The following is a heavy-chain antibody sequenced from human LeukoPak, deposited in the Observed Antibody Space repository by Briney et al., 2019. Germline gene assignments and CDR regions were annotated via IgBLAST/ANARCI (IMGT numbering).Heavy chain of an antibody. D-gene: IGHD2-2*01. CDR2: ISAYNGNT. CDR3: ARDEAIVVVPAAMNYYYGMDV. CDR1: GYTFTSYG. J-gene: IGHJ6*02. Sequence: ASVKVSCKASGYTFTSYGISWVRQAPGQGLEWMGWISAYNGNTNYAQKLQGRVTMTTDTSTSTAYMELRSLRSDDTAVYYCARDEAIVVVPAAMNYYYGMDVWGQGTTVTVSS. V-gene: IGHV1-18*01.